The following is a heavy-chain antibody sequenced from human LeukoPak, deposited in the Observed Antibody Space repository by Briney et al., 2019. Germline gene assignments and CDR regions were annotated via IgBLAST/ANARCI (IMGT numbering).Heavy chain of an antibody. D-gene: IGHD6-13*01. CDR3: ARRFSNSHFDS. CDR2: IYHSGST. J-gene: IGHJ4*02. Sequence: PSXTLSLTCAVSGYSISSGHYWGWIRPPPGKGLEWIGNIYHSGSTYYNPSLKSRVTISVDTSKNQFSLKLSSVTAADTAVYYCARRFSNSHFDSGGQGTWSPSPQ. V-gene: IGHV4-38-2*01. CDR1: GYSISSGHY.